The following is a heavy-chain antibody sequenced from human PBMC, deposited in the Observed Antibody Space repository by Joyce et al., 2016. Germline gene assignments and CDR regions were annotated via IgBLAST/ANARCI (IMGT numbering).Heavy chain of an antibody. CDR1: GYSFTSYW. CDR3: ARHSSGWWFYGLDV. CDR2: IELSDSIS. V-gene: IGHV5-10-1*01. Sequence: EVQLVQSGAEVKKRGESLRISCKGSGYSFTSYWLTWGRQMPGKGLEWMVTIELSDSISNFSPSFQGHVTISADKSINTAYVQWSSLKASDTAMYFCARHSSGWWFYGLDVWGQGTTVTVSS. J-gene: IGHJ6*02. D-gene: IGHD6-19*01.